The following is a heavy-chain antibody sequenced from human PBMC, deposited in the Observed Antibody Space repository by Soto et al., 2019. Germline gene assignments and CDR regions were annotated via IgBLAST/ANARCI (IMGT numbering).Heavy chain of an antibody. Sequence: GGSLRLSCAASGFTFSNYAMSWVRQAPGKGLEWVSGIGGRATSAYYADSVKGRFAISRDNSYNTLFLQLNSLRAEDTAVYYCAKSRYSDSSGDFYDFWGQGTLVTVSS. J-gene: IGHJ4*02. CDR1: GFTFSNYA. D-gene: IGHD3-22*01. V-gene: IGHV3-23*01. CDR3: AKSRYSDSSGDFYDF. CDR2: IGGRATSA.